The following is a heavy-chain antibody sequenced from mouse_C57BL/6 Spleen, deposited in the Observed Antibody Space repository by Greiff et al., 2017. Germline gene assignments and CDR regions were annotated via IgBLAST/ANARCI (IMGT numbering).Heavy chain of an antibody. J-gene: IGHJ4*01. D-gene: IGHD2-5*01. Sequence: VQLQESGPGLVQPSQSLSITCTVSGFSLTSYGVHWVRQSPGKGLEWLGVIWSGGSTDYNAAFISRLSISKYNSKSKVFFKMNSLQADDTAIYYCASSYYSNYGYYAMDYWGQGTSVTVSS. V-gene: IGHV2-2*01. CDR2: IWSGGST. CDR1: GFSLTSYG. CDR3: ASSYYSNYGYYAMDY.